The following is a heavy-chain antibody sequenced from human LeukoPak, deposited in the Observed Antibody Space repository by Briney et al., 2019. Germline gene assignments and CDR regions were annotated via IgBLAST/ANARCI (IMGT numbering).Heavy chain of an antibody. J-gene: IGHJ4*02. CDR3: ARDDLSYSSSSKYYFDY. V-gene: IGHV1-69*13. D-gene: IGHD6-6*01. CDR1: GGTFSSYA. CDR2: IIPIFGTA. Sequence: ASVKVSCKASGGTFSSYAISWVRQAPGQGLEWMGGIIPIFGTANYAQKFQGRVTITADESTSTAYMELSSLRSEDTAVYYCARDDLSYSSSSKYYFDYWGQGTLVTVSS.